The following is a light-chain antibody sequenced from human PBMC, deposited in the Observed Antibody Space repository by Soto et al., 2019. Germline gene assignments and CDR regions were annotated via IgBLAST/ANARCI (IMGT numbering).Light chain of an antibody. CDR2: DVS. CDR1: SSDVGGYNY. Sequence: QSVLTQPASVSGSPGQSITISCTGTSSDVGGYNYVSLYQQHPGKAPKLMIYDVSNRPSGVSNRFSGSKSGNTASLTISGLQAEDVADYYCSSYTSSSTLYVFGTGTKLTVL. V-gene: IGLV2-14*01. CDR3: SSYTSSSTLYV. J-gene: IGLJ1*01.